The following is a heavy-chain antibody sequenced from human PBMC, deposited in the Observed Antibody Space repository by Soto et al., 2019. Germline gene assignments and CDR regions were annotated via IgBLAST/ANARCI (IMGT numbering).Heavy chain of an antibody. V-gene: IGHV1-3*04. CDR2: INTGNGNT. D-gene: IGHD2-15*01. CDR1: GYTFTTYA. Sequence: ASVKVSCKASGYTFTTYAVHWVRQAPGQRLEWMGWINTGNGNTKYSQKFQGRVTITRDTSASTAYMELSSLRSEDTAVYYCARPLAATRALDYWGLGTLVTVSS. J-gene: IGHJ4*02. CDR3: ARPLAATRALDY.